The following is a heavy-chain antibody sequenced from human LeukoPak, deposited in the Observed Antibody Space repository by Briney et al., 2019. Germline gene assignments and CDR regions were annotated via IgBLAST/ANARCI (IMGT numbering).Heavy chain of an antibody. Sequence: GGSLKLSCAASGFTLSNYWMHWVRQGPGKGLVWVSRVSNDGSSTAYADSVRGRFTISRDNAKNTLYLQMDSLRAEDTAVYYCVGAAADTTPRPWGQGTLVTVSS. CDR2: VSNDGSST. J-gene: IGHJ4*02. V-gene: IGHV3-74*01. CDR1: GFTLSNYW. D-gene: IGHD6-13*01. CDR3: VGAAADTTPRP.